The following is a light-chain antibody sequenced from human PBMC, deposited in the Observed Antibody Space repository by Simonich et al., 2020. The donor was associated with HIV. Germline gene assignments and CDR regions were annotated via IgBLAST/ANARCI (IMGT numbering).Light chain of an antibody. CDR1: QTISSN. CDR2: GAS. J-gene: IGKJ2*02. CDR3: QHYNSWPPMCT. Sequence: EIVMTQSPATLSVSPGERATLSCRARQTISSNLAWYQQKPGQALRLLIYGASTXAXGFPAXFXXXGSXXXFXLTXXXXQSEDFAVYYCQHYNSWPPMCTFGQGTKLEIK. V-gene: IGKV3-15*01.